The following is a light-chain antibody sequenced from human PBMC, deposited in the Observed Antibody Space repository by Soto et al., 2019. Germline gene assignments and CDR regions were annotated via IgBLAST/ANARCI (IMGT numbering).Light chain of an antibody. CDR1: NSNIGSNT. Sequence: QSVLTQPPSASGTPGQRVTISCSGSNSNIGSNTVNWYQQLPGTAPRFLIYSDKQRPPGVPERFSGSKSGTSASLAIGGHQSEDEADYYCAAWDDSLNAYVFGTGTKVTVL. V-gene: IGLV1-44*01. CDR2: SDK. J-gene: IGLJ1*01. CDR3: AAWDDSLNAYV.